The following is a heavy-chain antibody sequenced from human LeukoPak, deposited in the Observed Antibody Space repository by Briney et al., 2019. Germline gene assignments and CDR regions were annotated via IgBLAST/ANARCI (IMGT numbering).Heavy chain of an antibody. J-gene: IGHJ6*02. Sequence: SETLSLTCTVSGGSISIYYWSWIRQPPGKGLEWIGYIYYSGSTNYNPSLKSRVTISVDTSKNQFSLKLSSVTAADTAVYYCARARTYYYGSGYYYGMDVWGQGTTVTVSS. D-gene: IGHD3-10*01. CDR3: ARARTYYYGSGYYYGMDV. V-gene: IGHV4-59*01. CDR2: IYYSGST. CDR1: GGSISIYY.